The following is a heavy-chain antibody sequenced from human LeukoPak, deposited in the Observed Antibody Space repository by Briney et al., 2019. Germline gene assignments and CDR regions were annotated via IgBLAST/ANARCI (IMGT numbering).Heavy chain of an antibody. CDR2: IYYSGGT. V-gene: IGHV4-59*08. CDR3: ARSYSSSYNYYGMDV. D-gene: IGHD6-13*01. Sequence: SETLSLTCTVSGGSISSYYWSWIWQPPGKGLEWIGYIYYSGGTNYNPSLKSRVTISVDTSKNQFSLKLSSVTAADTAVYYCARSYSSSYNYYGMDVWGQGTTVTVSS. CDR1: GGSISSYY. J-gene: IGHJ6*02.